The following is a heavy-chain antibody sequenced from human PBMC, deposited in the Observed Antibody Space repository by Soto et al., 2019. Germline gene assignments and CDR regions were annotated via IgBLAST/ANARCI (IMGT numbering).Heavy chain of an antibody. CDR1: GYTFSSHY. Sequence: ASVKVSCKASGYTFSSHYMHWVRQATGQGLEWMGWMNPNSGNTGYAQKFQGRVTMTRNTSISTAYMELSSLRSEDTAVYYCASYKSYDSSGKYYYYYGMDVWGQGTTVTVSS. J-gene: IGHJ6*02. V-gene: IGHV1-8*01. D-gene: IGHD3-22*01. CDR2: MNPNSGNT. CDR3: ASYKSYDSSGKYYYYYGMDV.